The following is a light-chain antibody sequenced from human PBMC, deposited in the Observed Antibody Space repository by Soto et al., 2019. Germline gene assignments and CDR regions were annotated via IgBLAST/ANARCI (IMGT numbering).Light chain of an antibody. CDR1: QNIRNS. CDR3: QQYKDWPLS. V-gene: IGKV3-15*01. J-gene: IGKJ4*01. CDR2: DAS. Sequence: EIVMTQSPATLSMSPGERATLSCRASQNIRNSLAWYQQKPDQSPRLLVYDASSRATGTPDRVSGSGSGTEFTLTLNNLQSEDFAVYYCQQYKDWPLSFGGGTKVEIK.